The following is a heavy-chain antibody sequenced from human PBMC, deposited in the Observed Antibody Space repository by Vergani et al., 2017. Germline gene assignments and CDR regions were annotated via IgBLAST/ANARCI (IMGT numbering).Heavy chain of an antibody. CDR2: INQDGSEK. V-gene: IGHV3-7*01. D-gene: IGHD6-13*01. CDR3: AKDDSSSWYSPFDI. J-gene: IGHJ3*02. Sequence: EVQLVESGGGLVQPGGSLRLSCAASGFIFSHYWMSWVRQAPGKGLEWVANINQDGSEKYYVDSVKGRFTISRDNAKNSLYLQMNSLRAEDTAVYYCAKDDSSSWYSPFDIWGQGTMVTVSS. CDR1: GFIFSHYW.